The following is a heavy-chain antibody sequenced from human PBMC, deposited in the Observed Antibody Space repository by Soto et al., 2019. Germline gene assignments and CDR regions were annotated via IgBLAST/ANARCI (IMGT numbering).Heavy chain of an antibody. Sequence: GGSLRLFCAASGFTFSSYAMHWVRQAPGKGLEWVAVISYDGSNKYYADSVKGRFTISRDNSKNTLYLQMNSLRAEDTAVYYCARDRAIRFGGVIVMGGLDYWGQGTLVTVSS. J-gene: IGHJ4*02. D-gene: IGHD3-16*02. CDR1: GFTFSSYA. CDR2: ISYDGSNK. CDR3: ARDRAIRFGGVIVMGGLDY. V-gene: IGHV3-30-3*01.